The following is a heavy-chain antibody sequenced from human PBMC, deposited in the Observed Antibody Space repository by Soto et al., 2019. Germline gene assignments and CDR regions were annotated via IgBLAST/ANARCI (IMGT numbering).Heavy chain of an antibody. V-gene: IGHV1-69*06. J-gene: IGHJ5*02. CDR1: GGTFSSYA. D-gene: IGHD3-9*01. CDR3: AGGAGYLSFFDP. CDR2: IIPIFGTA. Sequence: ASVKVSCKASGGTFSSYAISWVRQAPGQGLEWMGGIIPIFGTANYAQKFQGRVTITADKSTSTAYMELSSLRSENTAVYYCAGGAGYLSFFDPWGQGTLVTVSS.